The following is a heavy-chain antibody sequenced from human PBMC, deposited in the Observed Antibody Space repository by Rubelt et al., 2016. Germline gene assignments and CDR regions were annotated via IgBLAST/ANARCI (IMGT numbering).Heavy chain of an antibody. V-gene: IGHV3-33*06. J-gene: IGHJ4*02. CDR2: IRYDGSNK. CDR3: AKDSGSSWPRGFDY. Sequence: VAVIRYDGSNKYYAVSVKGRFTISRDNSKNTLYLQMNSLRAEDTAVYYCAKDSGSSWPRGFDYWGQGTLVTASS. D-gene: IGHD6-13*01.